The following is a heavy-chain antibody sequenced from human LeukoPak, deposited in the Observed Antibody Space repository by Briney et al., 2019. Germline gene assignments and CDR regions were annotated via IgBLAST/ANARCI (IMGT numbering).Heavy chain of an antibody. Sequence: PGGSLRLSCAASGFTFSNYWMSWVRQAPGKGLEWVANIKFDGSDKFYVDSVKGRFTISRDNAKNLLYLQMNSLRDEDSAAYYCARVYLERLTAGYFDHWGQGTWVTVSP. CDR1: GFTFSNYW. V-gene: IGHV3-7*04. D-gene: IGHD3-3*01. J-gene: IGHJ4*02. CDR2: IKFDGSDK. CDR3: ARVYLERLTAGYFDH.